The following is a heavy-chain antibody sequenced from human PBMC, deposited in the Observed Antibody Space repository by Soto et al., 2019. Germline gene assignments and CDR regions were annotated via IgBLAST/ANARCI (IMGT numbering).Heavy chain of an antibody. CDR2: ISVANGNT. Sequence: ASVKVSCKASGYTFTHFSLHWVRQAPGQSLEWMGWISVANGNTKYSPKLQGRVSITRDTSASTAFMELSGLTSEDTDVYYCARDEDYWGQGTQVTVSS. CDR3: ARDEDY. J-gene: IGHJ4*02. V-gene: IGHV1-3*01. CDR1: GYTFTHFS.